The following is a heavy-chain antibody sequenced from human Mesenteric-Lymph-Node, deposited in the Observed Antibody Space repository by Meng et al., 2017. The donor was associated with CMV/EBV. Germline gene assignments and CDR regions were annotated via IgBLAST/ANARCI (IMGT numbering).Heavy chain of an antibody. CDR2: IYYSGRT. J-gene: IGHJ3*02. V-gene: IGHV4-39*07. CDR3: ARYCSSSSCYSQEAFDM. D-gene: IGHD2-2*01. Sequence: SETLSLTCTVSGDSISSSGDYWGWIRQPPGKGLEWIENIYYSGRTYYNSSLKSRLTISIDTSKTQFSLRLSSVTAADTAIYYCARYCSSSSCYSQEAFDMWGQGTMVTVSS. CDR1: GDSISSSGDY.